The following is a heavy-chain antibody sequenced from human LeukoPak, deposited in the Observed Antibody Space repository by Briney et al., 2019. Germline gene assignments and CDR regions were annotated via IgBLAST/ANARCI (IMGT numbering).Heavy chain of an antibody. CDR1: GGSISSYY. D-gene: IGHD6-19*01. J-gene: IGHJ6*02. V-gene: IGHV4-59*01. Sequence: SETLSLTCTVSGGSISSYYWSWIRQPPGKGLEWIGYIYYSGSTNYDPSLKSRVTISVDTSKNQFSLKLSSVTAADAAVYYCARDRSQFPYYYYGMDVWGQGTTVTVSS. CDR2: IYYSGST. CDR3: ARDRSQFPYYYYGMDV.